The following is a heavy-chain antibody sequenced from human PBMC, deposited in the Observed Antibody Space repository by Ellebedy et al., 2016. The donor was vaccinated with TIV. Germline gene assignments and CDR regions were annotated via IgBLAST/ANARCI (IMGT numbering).Heavy chain of an antibody. CDR1: GFTFTSNG. V-gene: IGHV3-30*03. D-gene: IGHD6-13*01. CDR2: ISYDGSEK. CDR3: ASTIAAAGTPINT. J-gene: IGHJ2*01. Sequence: PGGSLRLSCAASGFTFTSNGMHWVRQAPGKGLAWVAVISYDGSEKHYADSVKGRFTISRDNSKNTLYLQMNSLRADDTAVYYCASTIAAAGTPINTWGRGTLVTVSS.